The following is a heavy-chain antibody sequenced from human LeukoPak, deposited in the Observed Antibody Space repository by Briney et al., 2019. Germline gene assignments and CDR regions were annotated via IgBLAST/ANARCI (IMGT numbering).Heavy chain of an antibody. V-gene: IGHV3-48*03. CDR2: ISSSGSTI. J-gene: IGHJ6*02. D-gene: IGHD6-13*01. CDR1: GFTYSSYE. CDR3: ARDEAALYGMDV. Sequence: GGSLRLSCAASGFTYSSYEMNWVRQAPGKGLEWVSYISSSGSTIYYADSVKGRFTISRDNAKNSLYLQMNSPRAEDTAVYYCARDEAALYGMDVWGQGTTVTVSS.